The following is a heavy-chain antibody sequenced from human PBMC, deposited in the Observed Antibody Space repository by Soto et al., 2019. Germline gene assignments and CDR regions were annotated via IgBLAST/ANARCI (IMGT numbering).Heavy chain of an antibody. J-gene: IGHJ5*02. CDR2: IIPIFGTA. V-gene: IGHV1-69*13. CDR3: ARWSNGVPPRWFDP. Sequence: SVKVSCNASGGTFSSYAISWVRQAPGQGLEWMGGIIPIFGTANYAQKFQGRVTITADESTSTAYMELSSLRSEDTAVYYCARWSNGVPPRWFDPWGQGTLVTVSS. CDR1: GGTFSSYA. D-gene: IGHD2-8*01.